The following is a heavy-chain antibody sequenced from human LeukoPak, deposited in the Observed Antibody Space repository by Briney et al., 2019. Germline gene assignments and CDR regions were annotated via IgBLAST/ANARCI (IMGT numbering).Heavy chain of an antibody. D-gene: IGHD2-15*01. J-gene: IGHJ6*02. Sequence: ASVKVSCKASGYTFTSYDINWVRQATGQGLEWMGWMNPNSGNTGYAQKFQGGVTITRNTSISTAYMELSSLRSEDTAVYYCARDGVVAYGMDVWGQGTTVTVSS. V-gene: IGHV1-8*03. CDR2: MNPNSGNT. CDR1: GYTFTSYD. CDR3: ARDGVVAYGMDV.